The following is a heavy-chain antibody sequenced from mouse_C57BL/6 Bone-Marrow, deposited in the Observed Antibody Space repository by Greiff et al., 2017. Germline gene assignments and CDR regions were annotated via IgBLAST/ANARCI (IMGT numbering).Heavy chain of an antibody. CDR3: AREGIYYDYYYAMDY. CDR2: IDPANGNT. D-gene: IGHD2-4*01. CDR1: GFNIKNTY. Sequence: VQLQQSVAELVRPGASVKLSCTASGFNIKNTYMPWVKQRPEQGLEWIGRIDPANGNTKYAPKFQGKATITADTSSNTAYLQLSSLTSEDTAIYYCAREGIYYDYYYAMDYWGQGTSVTVSS. V-gene: IGHV14-3*01. J-gene: IGHJ4*01.